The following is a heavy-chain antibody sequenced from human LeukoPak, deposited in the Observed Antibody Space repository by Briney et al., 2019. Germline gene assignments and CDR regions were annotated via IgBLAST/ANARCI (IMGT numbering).Heavy chain of an antibody. V-gene: IGHV3-30*18. Sequence: GGSLRLSCAASGFTFSSYGMHWVRQAPGKGLEWVAVISYDGSNKYYADSVKGRFTISRDNSKNTLYLQMNSLRAEDTAVYYCAKAYYYGSGSYYNPPSFDYWGQGTLVTVSS. CDR1: GFTFSSYG. CDR2: ISYDGSNK. J-gene: IGHJ4*02. CDR3: AKAYYYGSGSYYNPPSFDY. D-gene: IGHD3-10*01.